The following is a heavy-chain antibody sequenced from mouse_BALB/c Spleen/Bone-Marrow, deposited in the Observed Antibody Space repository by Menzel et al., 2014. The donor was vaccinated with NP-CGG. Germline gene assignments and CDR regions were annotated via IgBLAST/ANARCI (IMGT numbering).Heavy chain of an antibody. J-gene: IGHJ4*01. CDR2: IWGGGST. CDR1: GFSLSSYS. CDR3: ARRELHAMDY. Sequence: QVQLQQSGPGLVAPSQSLSITCTVSGFSLSSYSVHWIRQPPGKGLEWLGMIWGGGSTDYNSALRSRLSIINDNSKSQVFLKMSSLQTDDTAMNYCARRELHAMDYWGQGTSVTVSS. V-gene: IGHV2-6-4*01.